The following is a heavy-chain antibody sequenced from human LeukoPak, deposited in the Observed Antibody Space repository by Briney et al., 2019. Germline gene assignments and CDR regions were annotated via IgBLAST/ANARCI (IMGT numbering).Heavy chain of an antibody. CDR1: GFTFDDYG. J-gene: IGHJ4*02. V-gene: IGHV3-20*04. Sequence: GGSLRLSCAASGFTFDDYGMSWVRQAPGKGLEWVSGINWNGGSTGYADSVKGRFTISRDNAKNSLYLQMNSLRAEDTAVYYCARDADIIVGANFDYWGQGTLVTVSS. CDR3: ARDADIIVGANFDY. D-gene: IGHD1-26*01. CDR2: INWNGGST.